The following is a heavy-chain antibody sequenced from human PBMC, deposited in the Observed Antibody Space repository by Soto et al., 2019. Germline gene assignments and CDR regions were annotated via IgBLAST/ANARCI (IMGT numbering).Heavy chain of an antibody. CDR1: GGSFSGYY. D-gene: IGHD3-9*01. CDR2: INHSGST. Sequence: SETLSLTCAVYGGSFSGYYWSWIRQPPGKGLEWIGEINHSGSTNYNPSLESRVTISVDTSKNQFSLKLSSVTAADTAVYYCAIRTARYFDWLLSRLDAFDIWGQGTMVTVSS. J-gene: IGHJ3*02. V-gene: IGHV4-34*01. CDR3: AIRTARYFDWLLSRLDAFDI.